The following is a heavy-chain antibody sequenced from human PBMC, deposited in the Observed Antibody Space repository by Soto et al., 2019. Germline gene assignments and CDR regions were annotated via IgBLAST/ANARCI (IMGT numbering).Heavy chain of an antibody. D-gene: IGHD6-19*01. Sequence: GGSLRLSCAASGFSFVNYAMNWVRQAPGKGLEWVSGLSGSGTSTYYADSVKGRFTISRDNSRDTLFLQMNSLTADDTAVYYCAKATTNGGWFNPFDSWGQGALVT. CDR3: AKATTNGGWFNPFDS. CDR2: LSGSGTST. CDR1: GFSFVNYA. J-gene: IGHJ4*02. V-gene: IGHV3-23*01.